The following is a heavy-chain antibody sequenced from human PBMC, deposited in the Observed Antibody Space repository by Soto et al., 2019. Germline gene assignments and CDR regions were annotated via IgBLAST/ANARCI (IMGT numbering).Heavy chain of an antibody. CDR3: TTEERDSSSWYLRYFDY. D-gene: IGHD6-13*01. V-gene: IGHV3-15*01. Sequence: GGSLRLSCAASGFTFSNAWMSWVRQAPGKGLEWVGRIKSKTDGGTTDYAAPVKGRFTISRDDSKNTLYLQMNSLKTEDTAVYYCTTEERDSSSWYLRYFDYWGQGTLVTVSS. J-gene: IGHJ4*02. CDR2: IKSKTDGGTT. CDR1: GFTFSNAW.